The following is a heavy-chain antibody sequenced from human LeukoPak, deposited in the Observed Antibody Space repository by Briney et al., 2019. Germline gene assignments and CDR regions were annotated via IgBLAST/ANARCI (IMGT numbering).Heavy chain of an antibody. Sequence: ASVKVSCKASGYTFTSYYMHWVRQAPGQGLEWMGWISAYNGNTNYAQKLQGRVTMTTDTSTSTAYMELRSLRSDDTAVYYCARDLGLVVIIPPYYYYMDVWGKGTTVTVSS. D-gene: IGHD3-22*01. J-gene: IGHJ6*03. V-gene: IGHV1-18*04. CDR3: ARDLGLVVIIPPYYYYMDV. CDR2: ISAYNGNT. CDR1: GYTFTSYY.